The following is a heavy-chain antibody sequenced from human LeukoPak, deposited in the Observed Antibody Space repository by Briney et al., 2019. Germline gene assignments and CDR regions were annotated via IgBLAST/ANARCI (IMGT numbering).Heavy chain of an antibody. V-gene: IGHV4-34*01. Sequence: SETLSLTCAVYGGSFSDYYWSWIRQPPGKGLEWIGEINHSGSSNYNPSLKSRVTISVDTSKNQFSLKLSSVTAADTAVYYCARGGMALDYWGQGTLVTVSS. D-gene: IGHD5-24*01. CDR1: GGSFSDYY. CDR3: ARGGMALDY. J-gene: IGHJ4*02. CDR2: INHSGSS.